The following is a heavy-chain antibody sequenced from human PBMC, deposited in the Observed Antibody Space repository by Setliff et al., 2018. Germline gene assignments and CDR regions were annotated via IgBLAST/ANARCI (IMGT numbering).Heavy chain of an antibody. J-gene: IGHJ5*02. Sequence: ASVKVSCKASGYTFTSYDIDWVRQATGQGLEWMGWMNPNSGNTGYAQKFQGRVTMTRNTSISTAYMELSSLRSEDTAVYYCARAELLWFGGFDPWGQGTLVTVSS. CDR3: ARAELLWFGGFDP. D-gene: IGHD3-10*01. V-gene: IGHV1-8*02. CDR1: GYTFTSYD. CDR2: MNPNSGNT.